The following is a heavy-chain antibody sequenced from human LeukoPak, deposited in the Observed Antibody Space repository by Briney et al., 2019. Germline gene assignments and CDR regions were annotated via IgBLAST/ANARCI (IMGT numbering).Heavy chain of an antibody. V-gene: IGHV4-30-4*01. J-gene: IGHJ4*02. CDR2: VHHSGQSGYI. Sequence: SETLSLTCTVSGGSPSTGDYYWSWIRQPPGKGLEWIGYVHHSGQSGYIYYNPSLKSRVVISVDMSNNQVSLHLSSGTAADTAVYYCATKPNGAYYFDLWGQGALVTVSA. CDR3: ATKPNGAYYFDL. CDR1: GGSPSTGDYY. D-gene: IGHD4-17*01.